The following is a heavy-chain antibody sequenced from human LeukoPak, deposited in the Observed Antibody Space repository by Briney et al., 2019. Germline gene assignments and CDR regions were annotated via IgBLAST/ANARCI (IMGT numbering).Heavy chain of an antibody. CDR3: ARGSGYDGFDY. D-gene: IGHD5-12*01. CDR1: GGSISSYY. CDR2: IYYSGST. V-gene: IGHV4-59*12. J-gene: IGHJ4*02. Sequence: SETLSLTCTVSGGSISSYYWSWIRQPPGKGLEWIGYIYYSGSTNYNPSLKSRVTISVDTSKNQFSLKPSSVTAADTAVYYCARGSGYDGFDYWGQGTLVTVSS.